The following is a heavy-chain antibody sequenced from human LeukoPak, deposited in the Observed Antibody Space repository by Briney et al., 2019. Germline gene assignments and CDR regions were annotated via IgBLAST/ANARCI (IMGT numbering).Heavy chain of an antibody. CDR2: MNPNSGNT. J-gene: IGHJ5*02. CDR3: ARGPTDYNWFDP. D-gene: IGHD1-26*01. CDR1: GYTFTSHD. Sequence: ASVKVSCKASGYTFTSHDINWVRQATGQGLEWMGWMNPNSGNTGYAQKFQGRVTMTRNTSISTAYMELSSLRSEDTAVYYCARGPTDYNWFDPWSQGTLVTVSS. V-gene: IGHV1-8*01.